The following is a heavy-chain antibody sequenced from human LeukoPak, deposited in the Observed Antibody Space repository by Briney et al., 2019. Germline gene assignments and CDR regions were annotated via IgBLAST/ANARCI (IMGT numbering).Heavy chain of an antibody. Sequence: SETLSLTCAVYGGSFSGYYWSWIRQPPGKGLEWIGEINHSGSTNYNPSLRSRVTISVDTSKNQFSLKLSSVTAADTAVYYCARGGPGRFIAKYYFDYWGQGTLVTVSS. D-gene: IGHD6-13*01. CDR3: ARGGPGRFIAKYYFDY. CDR1: GGSFSGYY. J-gene: IGHJ4*02. V-gene: IGHV4-34*01. CDR2: INHSGST.